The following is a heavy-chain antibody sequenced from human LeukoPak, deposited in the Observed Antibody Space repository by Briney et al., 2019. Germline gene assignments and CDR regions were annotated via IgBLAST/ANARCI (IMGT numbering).Heavy chain of an antibody. V-gene: IGHV3-74*01. CDR1: GLTFVKHY. J-gene: IGHJ4*02. Sequence: PGGSLRLSCAASGLTFVKHYLHWVRQAPGTGLLWVSRISTDGTTALYADSVRGRFTISRDNAKNTLYLQMNSLRGEDTAVYYCGSSKDGYIDYWGQGTLVTVPS. CDR3: GSSKDGYIDY. CDR2: ISTDGTTA. D-gene: IGHD2-15*01.